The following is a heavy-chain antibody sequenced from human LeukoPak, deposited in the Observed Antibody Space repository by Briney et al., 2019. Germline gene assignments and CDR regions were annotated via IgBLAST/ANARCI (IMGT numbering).Heavy chain of an antibody. CDR1: GFTFSDYY. V-gene: IGHV3-11*04. Sequence: PGGSLRLSCAASGFTFSDYYMSWIRQAPGKGLEWVPYISSSGSTIYYADSVKGRFTISRDNAKNSLYLQMNSLRAEDTAVYYCARVGSRAYCGGDCYSHWFDPWGQGTLVTVSS. J-gene: IGHJ5*02. CDR3: ARVGSRAYCGGDCYSHWFDP. D-gene: IGHD2-21*01. CDR2: ISSSGSTI.